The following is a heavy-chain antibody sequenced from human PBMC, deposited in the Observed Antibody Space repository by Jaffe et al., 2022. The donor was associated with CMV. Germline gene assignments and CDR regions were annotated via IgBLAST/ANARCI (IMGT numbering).Heavy chain of an antibody. Sequence: QVQLVQSGAEVKKPGASVKVSCKASGYTFTGYYMHWVRQAPGQGLEWMGWINPNSGGTNYAQKFQGWVTMTRDTSISTAYMELSRLRSDDTAVYYCARLSNYYDSSGYYFDDAFDIWGQGTMVTVSS. V-gene: IGHV1-2*04. J-gene: IGHJ3*02. CDR2: INPNSGGT. D-gene: IGHD3-22*01. CDR3: ARLSNYYDSSGYYFDDAFDI. CDR1: GYTFTGYY.